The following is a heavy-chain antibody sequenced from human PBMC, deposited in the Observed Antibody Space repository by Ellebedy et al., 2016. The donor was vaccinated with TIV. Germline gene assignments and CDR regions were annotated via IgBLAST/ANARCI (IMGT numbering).Heavy chain of an antibody. J-gene: IGHJ5*02. CDR2: IKSKTDGGTT. CDR3: SVWFDP. Sequence: GGSLTLSXGASGFTVSNAWMNWVRQAPGKGLEWVGRIKSKTDGGTTDYAAPVKGRLTISRDDSKNTLYLQMNSLKTEDTAVYYCSVWFDPWGQGTLVTVSS. CDR1: GFTVSNAW. V-gene: IGHV3-15*07.